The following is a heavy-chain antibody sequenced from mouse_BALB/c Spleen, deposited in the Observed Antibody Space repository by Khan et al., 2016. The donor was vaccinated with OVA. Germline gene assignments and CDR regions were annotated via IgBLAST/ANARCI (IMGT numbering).Heavy chain of an antibody. V-gene: IGHV9-1*02. CDR1: GYTFTNYG. CDR3: AIYGNYAMDY. J-gene: IGHJ4*01. D-gene: IGHD2-1*01. CDR2: INTYTGEP. Sequence: QIQLVQSGPELKKPGETVKISCKASGYTFTNYGMNWVKQAPGKGLKWMGWINTYTGEPTYADDFKGRFAFSLETSASTAYLQINNLKNEDMATXFVAIYGNYAMDYWGQGTSVTVSS.